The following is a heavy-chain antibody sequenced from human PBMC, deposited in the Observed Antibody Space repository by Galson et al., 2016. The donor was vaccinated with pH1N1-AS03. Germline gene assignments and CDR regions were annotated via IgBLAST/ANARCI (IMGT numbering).Heavy chain of an antibody. J-gene: IGHJ4*02. CDR3: AREPWGSTQGEY. D-gene: IGHD3-16*01. V-gene: IGHV3-33*01. Sequence: SLRLSCAASGFTFSSYAIHWVRQAPGKGLDWVAVIWHDGNTPYYADSVKGRFIISRDNSKSTVSLQMNSLRVEDTAVYYCAREPWGSTQGEYWGQGTLVTVSS. CDR2: IWHDGNTP. CDR1: GFTFSSYA.